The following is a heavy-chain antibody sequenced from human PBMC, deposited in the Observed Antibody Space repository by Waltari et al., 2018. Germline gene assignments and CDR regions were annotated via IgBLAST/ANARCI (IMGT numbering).Heavy chain of an antibody. Sequence: QVQLVESGGGVFQPGGSLSLSCAASGFPFSSYGMRWVRQAPGKGLEWVAFIRYDGSNKYYADSVKGRFTISRDNSKNTLYLQMNSLRAEDTAVYYCAKVAAGYSSSFFDYWGQGTLVTVSS. CDR3: AKVAAGYSSSFFDY. CDR2: IRYDGSNK. D-gene: IGHD6-6*01. V-gene: IGHV3-30*02. J-gene: IGHJ4*02. CDR1: GFPFSSYG.